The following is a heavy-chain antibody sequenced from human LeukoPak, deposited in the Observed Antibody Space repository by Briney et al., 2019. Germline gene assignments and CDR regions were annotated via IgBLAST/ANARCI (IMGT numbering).Heavy chain of an antibody. CDR2: ISGSGGST. CDR1: AFTFSSYG. Sequence: GGSLRLSCAASAFTFSSYGMSWVRQAPGKGLEWVSAISGSGGSTYYADSVKGRFTISRDNSKNTLYLQMNSLRAEDTAVYYCASRRGMGAFDIWGQGTMVTVSS. V-gene: IGHV3-23*01. CDR3: ASRRGMGAFDI. J-gene: IGHJ3*02. D-gene: IGHD6-13*01.